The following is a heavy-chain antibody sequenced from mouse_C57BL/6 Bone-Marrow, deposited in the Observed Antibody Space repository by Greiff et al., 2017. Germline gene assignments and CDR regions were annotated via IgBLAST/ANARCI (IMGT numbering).Heavy chain of an antibody. CDR3: AREGTYYGSRGWYFDV. V-gene: IGHV1-69*01. CDR2: IDPSDSYT. D-gene: IGHD1-1*01. CDR1: GYTFTSYW. J-gene: IGHJ1*03. Sequence: QVQLQQSGAELVMPGASVKLSCKASGYTFTSYWMHWVKQRPGQGLEWIGEIDPSDSYTNYNQKFKGKSNLTVDKSSSTAYMQLSSLTSDDSAVYYCAREGTYYGSRGWYFDVWGTGTTVTVSS.